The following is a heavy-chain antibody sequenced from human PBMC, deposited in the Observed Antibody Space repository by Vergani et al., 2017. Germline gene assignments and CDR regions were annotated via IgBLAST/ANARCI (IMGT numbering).Heavy chain of an antibody. CDR1: GYTLTELS. Sequence: QVQLVQSGAEVKKPGASVKVSCKVSGYTLTELSMHWVRQAPGKGLERMGGFDPEDGETIYAQKFQGRVTMTEDTSTDTAYMELGSLRSEDTAVYYCATGIAAAGGLTADYYYGMDVWGQGTTVTVSS. V-gene: IGHV1-24*01. CDR2: FDPEDGET. CDR3: ATGIAAAGGLTADYYYGMDV. J-gene: IGHJ6*02. D-gene: IGHD6-13*01.